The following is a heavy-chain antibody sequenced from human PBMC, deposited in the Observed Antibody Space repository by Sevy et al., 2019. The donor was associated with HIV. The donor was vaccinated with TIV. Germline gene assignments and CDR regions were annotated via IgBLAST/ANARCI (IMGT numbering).Heavy chain of an antibody. CDR1: GGSISSYY. CDR3: ARGSIPYYFDY. J-gene: IGHJ4*02. Sequence: SETLSLTCTVSGGSISSYYWSWIRQPPGKGLEWIGYIYYSGSTNYNPSLKSRVTISVDTSNNQFSLKLSSVTAADTAVYYCARGSIPYYFDYWGQGTLVTVSS. V-gene: IGHV4-59*01. CDR2: IYYSGST. D-gene: IGHD2-2*02.